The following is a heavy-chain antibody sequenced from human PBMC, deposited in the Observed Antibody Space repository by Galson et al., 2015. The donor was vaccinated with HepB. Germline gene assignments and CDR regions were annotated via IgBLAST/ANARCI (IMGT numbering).Heavy chain of an antibody. V-gene: IGHV1-2*02. CDR2: INPNSGAT. CDR3: ARLGYSSSEFDY. CDR1: GYTFTGYY. D-gene: IGHD6-6*01. Sequence: SVKVSCKASGYTFTGYYMHWVRQAPGQGLEWMGWINPNSGATNYAQKFQGRVTMTRDTSISTAYMELSRLRSDDTAVYYCARLGYSSSEFDYWGQGTLVTVSS. J-gene: IGHJ4*02.